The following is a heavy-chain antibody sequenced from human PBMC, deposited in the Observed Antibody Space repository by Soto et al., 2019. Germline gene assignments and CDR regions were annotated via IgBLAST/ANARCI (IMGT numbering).Heavy chain of an antibody. Sequence: PSETLSLTCTVSGGSISSGDYYWSWIRQPPGKGLEWIGYIYYSGSTNYNPSLKSRVTISVDTSKNQFSLKLSSVTAADTAVYYGARADIVVVVAAPRTDAFDIWGQGTMVTVSS. D-gene: IGHD2-15*01. J-gene: IGHJ3*02. CDR3: ARADIVVVVAAPRTDAFDI. CDR1: GGSISSGDYY. V-gene: IGHV4-30-4*01. CDR2: IYYSGST.